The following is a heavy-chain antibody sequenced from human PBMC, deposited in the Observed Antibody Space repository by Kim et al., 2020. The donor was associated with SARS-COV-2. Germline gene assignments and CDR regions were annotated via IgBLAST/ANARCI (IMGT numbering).Heavy chain of an antibody. D-gene: IGHD6-6*01. CDR2: NIT. Sequence: NITNYPDSVKGRFTISRDNAKNTLYLQMNSLRAEDAAVYYCTRGISISSLWGQGTLVTVSS. CDR3: TRGISISSL. J-gene: IGHJ4*02. V-gene: IGHV3-74*01.